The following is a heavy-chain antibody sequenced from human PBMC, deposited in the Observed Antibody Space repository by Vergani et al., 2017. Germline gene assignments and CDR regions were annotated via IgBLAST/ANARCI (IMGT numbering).Heavy chain of an antibody. J-gene: IGHJ4*02. CDR2: INPSGGST. CDR1: GYTFTSYY. V-gene: IGHV1-46*01. Sequence: QVQLVQSGAEVKKPGASVKVSCKASGYTFTSYYMHWVRQAPGQGLEWMGIINPSGGSTSYAQKFQGRVTMTRDTSTSTVYMELSSLRSEDTAVYYCARDHIGADGYTKPLDYWGQGTLVTVSS. CDR3: ARDHIGADGYTKPLDY. D-gene: IGHD5-24*01.